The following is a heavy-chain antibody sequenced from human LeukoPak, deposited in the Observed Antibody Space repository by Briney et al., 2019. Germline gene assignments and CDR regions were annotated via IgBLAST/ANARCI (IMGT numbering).Heavy chain of an antibody. CDR1: GGSFSGYY. CDR3: ARARRNPGIAAARRYYFDY. Sequence: KPSETLSLTCAVYGGSFSGYYWSWIRQPPGKGLEWIGEINHSGSTNYNPSLKSRVTISVDTSKNRFSLKLSSVTAADTAVYYCARARRNPGIAAARRYYFDYWGQGTLVTVSS. V-gene: IGHV4-34*01. D-gene: IGHD6-13*01. J-gene: IGHJ4*02. CDR2: INHSGST.